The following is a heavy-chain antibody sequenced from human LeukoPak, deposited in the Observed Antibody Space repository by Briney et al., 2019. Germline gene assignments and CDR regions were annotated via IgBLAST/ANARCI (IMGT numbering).Heavy chain of an antibody. J-gene: IGHJ4*02. Sequence: GGSLRLSCAASGFTFSSYAMHWVRQAPGKGLEWVAVISYDGSNKYYADSVKGRFTISRDNSKNTLYLQMNSLRAEDTAVYYCARDFIHSGSYNLFDYWGQGTLVTVSS. D-gene: IGHD1-26*01. CDR2: ISYDGSNK. V-gene: IGHV3-30-3*01. CDR1: GFTFSSYA. CDR3: ARDFIHSGSYNLFDY.